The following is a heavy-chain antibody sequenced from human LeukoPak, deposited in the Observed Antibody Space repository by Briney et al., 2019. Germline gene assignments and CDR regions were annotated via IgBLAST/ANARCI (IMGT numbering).Heavy chain of an antibody. V-gene: IGHV3-23*01. J-gene: IGHJ4*02. D-gene: IGHD2-2*01. CDR1: GFTFSSYA. CDR3: TRRRGNQQPIDY. CDR2: ISGSGGST. Sequence: GGSLRLSCAASGFTFSSYAMSWVRQAPGKGLEWVSAISGSGGSTYYADSLKGRFTISRDDSKNTLYLQMNNLRAEDTAVYYCTRRRGNQQPIDYWGQGTLVTVSS.